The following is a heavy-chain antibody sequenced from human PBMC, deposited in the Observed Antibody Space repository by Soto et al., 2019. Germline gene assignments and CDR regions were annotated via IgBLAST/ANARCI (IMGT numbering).Heavy chain of an antibody. CDR1: GFTVSNDW. V-gene: IGHV3-74*01. Sequence: GSLRLCCAASGFTVSNDWMHWVRQAPGKGLEWVSRINADGGSTHYADSVRGRFTISRDNAKDTLFLQLNSLRVEDTAIYYCIKVLTRGVGVPRFYFDSWGQGTLVTVSS. CDR3: IKVLTRGVGVPRFYFDS. CDR2: INADGGST. D-gene: IGHD3-9*01. J-gene: IGHJ4*02.